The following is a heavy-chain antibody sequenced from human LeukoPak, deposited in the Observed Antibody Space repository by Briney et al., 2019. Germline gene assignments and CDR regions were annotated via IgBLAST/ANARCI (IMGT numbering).Heavy chain of an antibody. V-gene: IGHV1-18*01. Sequence: ASVKVSCKASGYTFTTYGISWVRQAPGQGLEWMGWISAYDGNTNYAQKLQGRVTMTTDTSTSTAYMELSSLRSEDTAVYYCAGSSYCGGDCREAFDIWGQGTMVTVSS. CDR3: AGSSYCGGDCREAFDI. J-gene: IGHJ3*02. D-gene: IGHD2-21*01. CDR1: GYTFTTYG. CDR2: ISAYDGNT.